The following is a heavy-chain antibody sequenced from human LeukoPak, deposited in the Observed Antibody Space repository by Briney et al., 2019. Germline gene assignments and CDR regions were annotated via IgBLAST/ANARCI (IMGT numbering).Heavy chain of an antibody. Sequence: GGSLRLSCVASELTFSNYAMNWVRQAPGKGLEWVSGISSSGDSTYYIDSVKGRFTISRDNSKTTLWLQMNSLRADDTAVYYCASELFVYDFWSGYDTTRAMDVWGQGTTVTVSS. CDR1: ELTFSNYA. CDR3: ASELFVYDFWSGYDTTRAMDV. CDR2: ISSSGDST. V-gene: IGHV3-23*01. D-gene: IGHD3-3*01. J-gene: IGHJ6*02.